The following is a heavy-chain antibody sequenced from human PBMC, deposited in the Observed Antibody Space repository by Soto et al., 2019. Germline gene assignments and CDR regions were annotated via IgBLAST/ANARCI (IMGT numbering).Heavy chain of an antibody. CDR3: ARGGYYDNSWGKLSHYGLDV. J-gene: IGHJ6*02. D-gene: IGHD3-16*01. CDR1: GYTFIRYG. Sequence: QVQLAQSANEVKKPGASVRVSCKAAGYTFIRYGIAWVRQAPGQGLEWMGWISPYNDYTVYAQKFQGRVSMTADTSTRTVYMRLRSLKSGDTTVYYCARGGYYDNSWGKLSHYGLDVWGQGTSVSVSS. V-gene: IGHV1-18*01. CDR2: ISPYNDYT.